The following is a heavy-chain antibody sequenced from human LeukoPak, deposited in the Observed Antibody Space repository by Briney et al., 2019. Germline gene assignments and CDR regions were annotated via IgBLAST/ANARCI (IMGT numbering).Heavy chain of an antibody. V-gene: IGHV4-34*01. J-gene: IGHJ4*02. D-gene: IGHD1-26*01. CDR2: INHSGST. CDR1: GGSFSGYY. CDR3: AGGVGATTYF. Sequence: SETLSLTSAVYGGSFSGYYWSWIRQPPGKGLEWIGEINHSGSTNYNPSLKSRVTISVDTSMGQLSLRLTSVTAADTAVYYCAGGVGATTYFWGQGTLVTVSS.